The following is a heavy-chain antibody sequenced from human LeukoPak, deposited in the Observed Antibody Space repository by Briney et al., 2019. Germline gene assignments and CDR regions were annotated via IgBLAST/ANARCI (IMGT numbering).Heavy chain of an antibody. J-gene: IGHJ5*02. V-gene: IGHV3-43*02. CDR2: ISGDGGST. CDR3: AKDPTYDFWSGYLRGKNWFDP. CDR1: GFTLDDYA. D-gene: IGHD3-3*01. Sequence: GGSLRLSCAASGFTLDDYAMHRVRQAPGKGLEWVSLISGDGGSTYYADSVKGRFTISRDNSKNSLYLQMNSLRTEDTALYYCAKDPTYDFWSGYLRGKNWFDPWGQGTLVTVSS.